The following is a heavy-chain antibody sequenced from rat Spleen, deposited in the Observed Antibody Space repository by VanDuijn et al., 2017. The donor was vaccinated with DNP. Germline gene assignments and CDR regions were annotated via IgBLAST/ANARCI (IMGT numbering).Heavy chain of an antibody. Sequence: EVQLVESGGDLVQPGRSLKLSCVASGFTFNNYWMTWIRQVQGKGLEWVASITSSGGSTYYPDSVKGRFTISRDNAKNNIYLQMNSLRSEDTATYYCAKDPEIYGRAMDSWGQGTSVTVSS. D-gene: IGHD4-2*01. J-gene: IGHJ4*01. CDR2: ITSSGGST. CDR3: AKDPEIYGRAMDS. V-gene: IGHV5-31*01. CDR1: GFTFNNYW.